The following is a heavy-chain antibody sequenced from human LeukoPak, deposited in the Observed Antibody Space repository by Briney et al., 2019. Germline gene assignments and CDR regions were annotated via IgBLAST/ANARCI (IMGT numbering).Heavy chain of an antibody. V-gene: IGHV4-34*01. J-gene: IGHJ1*01. CDR3: ASPFYGDYGYFQH. Sequence: SETLSLTCAVYGGSFSGYYWSWIRQPPGKGLEWIGEINHSGSTNYNPSLKSRVTISVDTSKNQFSLKLSSVTAADTAVYYCASPFYGDYGYFQHWGQGTLVTVSS. CDR1: GGSFSGYY. CDR2: INHSGST. D-gene: IGHD4-17*01.